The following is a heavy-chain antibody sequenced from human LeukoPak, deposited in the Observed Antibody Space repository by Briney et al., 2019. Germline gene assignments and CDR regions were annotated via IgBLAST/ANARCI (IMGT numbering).Heavy chain of an antibody. J-gene: IGHJ4*02. CDR3: AKAWSGSYSPFDY. V-gene: IGHV3-9*03. CDR1: GFSFDDHA. D-gene: IGHD1-26*01. Sequence: PGRSLRLSCAASGFSFDDHAMHWVRQAPGKGLEWVSGISWNSGSIGYADSVKGRFTISRDNAKNFLYLQMNSLKTEDMALYYCAKAWSGSYSPFDYWGQGTPVTVSS. CDR2: ISWNSGSI.